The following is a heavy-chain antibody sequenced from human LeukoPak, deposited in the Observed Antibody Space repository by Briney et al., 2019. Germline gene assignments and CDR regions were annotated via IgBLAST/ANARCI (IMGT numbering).Heavy chain of an antibody. V-gene: IGHV6-1*01. CDR2: TYYRSKWYN. D-gene: IGHD1-14*01. CDR1: GDSVSINSAA. Sequence: SPTLSLTFAISGDSVSINSAAWNWIRQSPSRGLEWLGSTYYRSKWYNDYAVSVKSRITINPDTSKNQFSLQLNSVTPEDTAVYYCARTGRLPYYYYGMDVWGQGTTVTVSS. J-gene: IGHJ6*02. CDR3: ARTGRLPYYYYGMDV.